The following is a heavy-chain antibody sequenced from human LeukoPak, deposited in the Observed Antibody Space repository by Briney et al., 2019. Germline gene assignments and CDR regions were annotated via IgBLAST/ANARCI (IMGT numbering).Heavy chain of an antibody. V-gene: IGHV4-31*03. CDR1: GGSISSGGYY. CDR3: ARSSGIAAAGRGTSNWFDR. CDR2: IYYSGST. Sequence: PSETLSLTCTVPGGSISSGGYYWSWIRQHPGKGLEWIGYIYYSGSTYYNPSLKSRVTISVDTSKNQFSLKLSSVTAADTAVYYCARSSGIAAAGRGTSNWFDRWGQGTLVTVSS. J-gene: IGHJ5*02. D-gene: IGHD6-13*01.